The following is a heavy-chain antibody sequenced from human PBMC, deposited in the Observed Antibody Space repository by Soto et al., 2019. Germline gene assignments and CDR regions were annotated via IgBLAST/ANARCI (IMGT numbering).Heavy chain of an antibody. V-gene: IGHV4-30-2*01. J-gene: IGHJ4*02. D-gene: IGHD3-10*01. CDR3: ARILLWFRELVPYFAY. CDR2: IYHSGRT. Sequence: QRQLQESGSGLVKPSQTLSLTCAVSGGSISSGGYSWSWIRQPPVKGLEWIGYIYHSGRTYYNPSLKSRVTQSVDRSKHQFSLKLSAVTAADTAVYYCARILLWFRELVPYFAYWGPGTLVNVSS. CDR1: GGSISSGGYS.